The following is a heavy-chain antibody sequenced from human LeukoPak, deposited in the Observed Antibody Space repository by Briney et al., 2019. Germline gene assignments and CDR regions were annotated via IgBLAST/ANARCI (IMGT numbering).Heavy chain of an antibody. Sequence: ASVKVSCKASGYTFTGYAMHWVRQAPGQRLEWMGWIHAANGNTKYSQQYQGRVTFTRDTSATTAYMELSSLRSEDTAVYYCASLGGYDRGAFDIWGQGTMVTVSS. CDR2: IHAANGNT. J-gene: IGHJ3*02. CDR3: ASLGGYDRGAFDI. CDR1: GYTFTGYA. D-gene: IGHD5-12*01. V-gene: IGHV1-3*01.